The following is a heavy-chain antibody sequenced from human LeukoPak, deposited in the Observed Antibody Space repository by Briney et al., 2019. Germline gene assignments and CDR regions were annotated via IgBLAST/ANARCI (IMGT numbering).Heavy chain of an antibody. J-gene: IGHJ4*02. D-gene: IGHD3-9*01. Sequence: PSETLSLTCAVYGGSISGYYWSWIRQPPGKGLEWIGEINHSGSTNYNPSLKSRVTISVDTSKNQFSLKLSSVTAADTAVYYCARGGYDILTGYPDFDYWGQGTLVTVSS. CDR3: ARGGYDILTGYPDFDY. CDR1: GGSISGYY. CDR2: INHSGST. V-gene: IGHV4-34*01.